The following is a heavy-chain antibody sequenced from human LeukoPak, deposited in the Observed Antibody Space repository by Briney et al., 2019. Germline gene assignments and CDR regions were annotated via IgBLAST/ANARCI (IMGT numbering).Heavy chain of an antibody. D-gene: IGHD1-1*01. V-gene: IGHV4-59*01. Sequence: SETLSLTCTVSGGSISSYYWSWIRQPPGKGLEWIGYMYYSWTTNYNPSLNSRVYISVDTSKNQSSLKLSSVTAADTAVYYCARGRNWITIDYWGQGTLVTVSS. J-gene: IGHJ4*02. CDR3: ARGRNWITIDY. CDR2: MYYSWTT. CDR1: GGSISSYY.